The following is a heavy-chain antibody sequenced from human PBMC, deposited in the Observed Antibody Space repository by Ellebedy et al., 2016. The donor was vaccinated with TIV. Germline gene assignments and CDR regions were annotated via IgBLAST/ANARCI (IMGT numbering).Heavy chain of an antibody. CDR3: AGVRHSWFDP. V-gene: IGHV4-59*01. CDR1: GGSTSRYY. J-gene: IGHJ5*02. Sequence: SETLSLTCTVSGGSTSRYYWSWLRQPPGKGLEWIGYLYHSGSANYHPSLRSRVTISSDTSKKKITLNLTSVTAADTAIYYCAGVRHSWFDPWGQGTLVTVSS. CDR2: LYHSGSA.